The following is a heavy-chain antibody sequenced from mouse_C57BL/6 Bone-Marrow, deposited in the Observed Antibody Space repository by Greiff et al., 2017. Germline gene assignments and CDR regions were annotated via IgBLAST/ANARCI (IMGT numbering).Heavy chain of an antibody. CDR1: GFNIKDDY. CDR2: IDPENGDT. CDR3: TTLNDGYYVPWFAY. D-gene: IGHD2-3*01. J-gene: IGHJ3*01. Sequence: VQLQESGAELVRPGASVKLSCTASGFNIKDDYMHWVKQRPEQGLEWIGWIDPENGDTEYASKFQGKATITADTSSNTAYLQLSSLTSEDTAVYYCTTLNDGYYVPWFAYWGQGTLVTVSA. V-gene: IGHV14-4*01.